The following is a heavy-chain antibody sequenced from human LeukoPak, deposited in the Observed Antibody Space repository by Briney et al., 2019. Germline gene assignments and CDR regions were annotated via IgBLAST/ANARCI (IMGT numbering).Heavy chain of an antibody. Sequence: SETLSLTCAVYGGSFSGYYWSWIRQPPGKGLEWIGYIYYSGSTNYNPSLKSRVTISVDTSKNQFSLKLSSVTAADTAVYYCARDGGSRSGYYLWGQGTLVTVSS. J-gene: IGHJ4*02. CDR1: GGSFSGYY. CDR3: ARDGGSRSGYYL. CDR2: IYYSGST. D-gene: IGHD3-22*01. V-gene: IGHV4-59*01.